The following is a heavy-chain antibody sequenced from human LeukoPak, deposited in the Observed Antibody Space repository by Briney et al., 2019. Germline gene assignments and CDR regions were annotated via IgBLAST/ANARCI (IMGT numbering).Heavy chain of an antibody. CDR2: TKPDGSAE. D-gene: IGHD2-21*01. V-gene: IGHV3-7*01. Sequence: GGSLRLSCAASGFTLRNYWMGWVRQAPGKGLEWVANTKPDGSAEYYADSVRGRFTTSRDNANNLLYLQMNRLRAEDTAVYYCARDCGLNTNFDYWGQGTLVPVSS. CDR1: GFTLRNYW. CDR3: ARDCGLNTNFDY. J-gene: IGHJ4*02.